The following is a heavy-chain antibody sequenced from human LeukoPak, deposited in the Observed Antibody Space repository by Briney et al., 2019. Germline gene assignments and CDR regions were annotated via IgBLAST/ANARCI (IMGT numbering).Heavy chain of an antibody. CDR2: IYYSGST. CDR1: GGSISSGGYY. Sequence: PSETLSLTCTVSGGSISSGGYYWSWIRQHPGKGLECIGYIYYSGSTYYNPSLKSRVTISVDTSKNQFSLKLSSVTAADTAVYYCARQTGRIYYYDSSGYYLPDYWGQGTLVTVSS. J-gene: IGHJ4*02. CDR3: ARQTGRIYYYDSSGYYLPDY. D-gene: IGHD3-22*01. V-gene: IGHV4-31*03.